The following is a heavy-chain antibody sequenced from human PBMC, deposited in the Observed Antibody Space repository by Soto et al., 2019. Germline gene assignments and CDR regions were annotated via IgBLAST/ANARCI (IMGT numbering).Heavy chain of an antibody. CDR1: GYSFTSYW. CDR2: IYPGDSDT. V-gene: IGHV5-51*01. J-gene: IGHJ6*02. CDR3: ARLKVMITFGGVIVKYGMDV. Sequence: GESLKISCKGSGYSFTSYWIGWVRQMPGKGLEWMGIIYPGDSDTRYSPSFQGQVTISADKSISTAYPQWSSLKASDTAMHYCARLKVMITFGGVIVKYGMDVWGQGTTVTVSS. D-gene: IGHD3-16*02.